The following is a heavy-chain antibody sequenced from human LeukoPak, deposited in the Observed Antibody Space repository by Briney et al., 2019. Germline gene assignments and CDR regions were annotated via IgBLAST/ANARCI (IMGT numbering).Heavy chain of an antibody. CDR1: GFTFSSYE. Sequence: GGSLRLSCAASGFTFSSYEMNWVRQAPGKGLEWVSYISSSGSTIYYADSVKGRFTISRDNAKNSLYLQMNSLRAEDTAVYYCARGIYQLLFSDLWGQGTLVTVSS. V-gene: IGHV3-48*03. CDR2: ISSSGSTI. D-gene: IGHD2-2*01. CDR3: ARGIYQLLFSDL. J-gene: IGHJ4*02.